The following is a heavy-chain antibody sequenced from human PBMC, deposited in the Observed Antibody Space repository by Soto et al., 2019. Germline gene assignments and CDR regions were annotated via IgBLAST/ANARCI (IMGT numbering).Heavy chain of an antibody. V-gene: IGHV3-30-3*01. CDR1: GFTFSSYA. J-gene: IGHJ6*02. CDR3: ARDYYRFNSGDGFSMDV. Sequence: QVQLVESGGGVVQPGRSLRLSCAASGFTFSSYAMHWVRQAPGKGLEWVAVISYDGSNKYYADSVKGRFTISRDNSKNTLYLQMNSLSAEETAVYYCARDYYRFNSGDGFSMDVWGQGTTVTVSS. D-gene: IGHD5-12*01. CDR2: ISYDGSNK.